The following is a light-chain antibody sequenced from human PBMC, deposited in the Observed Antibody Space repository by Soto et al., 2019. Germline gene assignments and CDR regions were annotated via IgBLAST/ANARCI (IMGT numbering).Light chain of an antibody. Sequence: EIVLTQSPATLSLSPGERGTISCRASQTVSNLLAWYQQRPGQAPRLLIYDVSNRATGIPDRFSGSGSGTDLTLTISSPESEDFAVYYCQQCNSWPLTFGGGTNVEIK. CDR3: QQCNSWPLT. J-gene: IGKJ4*01. CDR2: DVS. V-gene: IGKV3-11*01. CDR1: QTVSNL.